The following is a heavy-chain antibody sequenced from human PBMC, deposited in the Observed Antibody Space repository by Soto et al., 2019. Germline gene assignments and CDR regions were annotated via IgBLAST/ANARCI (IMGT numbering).Heavy chain of an antibody. D-gene: IGHD3-9*01. CDR3: ARDILYRLDY. CDR1: GRSISSVNYY. V-gene: IGHV4-30-4*01. CDR2: IYYSGSA. J-gene: IGHJ4*02. Sequence: SETLSLTCTVSGRSISSVNYYWSWIRQPPGKGLEWIGYIYYSGSAYYNPSLKSRVTISVDTSKNHFSLKLSFVIAADTAVYYCARDILYRLDYWGQGVLVTVSS.